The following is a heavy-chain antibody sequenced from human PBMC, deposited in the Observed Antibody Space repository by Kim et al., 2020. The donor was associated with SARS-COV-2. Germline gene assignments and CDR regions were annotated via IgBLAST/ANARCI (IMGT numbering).Heavy chain of an antibody. CDR1: GFIFNYAW. CDR3: TTDRVRGVDTFDF. J-gene: IGHJ3*01. CDR2: IKSNSDGGTT. D-gene: IGHD3-10*01. V-gene: IGHV3-15*01. Sequence: GGSLRLSCAASGFIFNYAWMNWVRQAPGQGLEWVGHIKSNSDGGTTDYGEPVKGRFTILRDDSKNTVYLEMNSLKPEDTAVYYCTTDRVRGVDTFDFWGQGHWSPSL.